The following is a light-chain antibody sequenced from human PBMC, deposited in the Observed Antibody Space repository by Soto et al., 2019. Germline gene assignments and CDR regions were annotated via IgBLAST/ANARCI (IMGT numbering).Light chain of an antibody. Sequence: EIVLTQSPGTLSLSPGQRATLSCMASQSVSSNLAWYQQKPGQAPRLLTYGASTRATGIPARFSGSGSGTDFTLTISSLEPEDFAVYYCQQRSNWPRTFGQGTKVDIK. V-gene: IGKV3-11*01. CDR1: QSVSSN. CDR2: GAS. J-gene: IGKJ1*01. CDR3: QQRSNWPRT.